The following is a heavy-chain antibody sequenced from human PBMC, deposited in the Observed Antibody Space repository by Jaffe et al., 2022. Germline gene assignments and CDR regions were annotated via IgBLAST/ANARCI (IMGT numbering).Heavy chain of an antibody. CDR2: TRYDGDNK. J-gene: IGHJ6*03. V-gene: IGHV3-30*02. CDR1: GFTLSRKG. Sequence: QVQLVESGGGVVQPGGSLRLSCAASGFTLSRKGIHWVRQAPGKGLEWVAFTRYDGDNKYYADSVKGRFTISRDNPKNTLYLQMNSLRPEDTAVYYCTKEEKGIQVVIGNYYYYMDVWGKGTTVTVSS. CDR3: TKEEKGIQVVIGNYYYYMDV. D-gene: IGHD3-10*01.